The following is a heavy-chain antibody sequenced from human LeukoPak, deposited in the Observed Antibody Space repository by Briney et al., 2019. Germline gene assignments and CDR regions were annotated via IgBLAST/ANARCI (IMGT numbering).Heavy chain of an antibody. CDR1: GGTFSSYA. V-gene: IGHV1-69*13. D-gene: IGHD4-17*01. Sequence: ASVKVSCKASGGTFSSYAISWVRQAPGQGLEWMGGIIPIFGTANYAQKFQGRVTITADESTSTAYMELSSLRSEDTAVYYCAFDYGDTLFDYWGQGTLVTVSS. J-gene: IGHJ4*02. CDR3: AFDYGDTLFDY. CDR2: IIPIFGTA.